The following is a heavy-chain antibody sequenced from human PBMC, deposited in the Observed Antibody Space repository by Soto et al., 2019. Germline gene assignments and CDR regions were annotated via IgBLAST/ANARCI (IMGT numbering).Heavy chain of an antibody. V-gene: IGHV4-34*01. CDR2: INHSGST. J-gene: IGHJ4*02. D-gene: IGHD3-3*01. CDR1: GGSFSGYY. Sequence: SETLSLTCAVYGGSFSGYYWSWIRQPPGKGLEWIGEINHSGSTNYNPSLKSRVTISVDTSQNQFSLKLSSVTAADTAVYYCARRYYDFWSGYYFDYWGQGTLVTVSS. CDR3: ARRYYDFWSGYYFDY.